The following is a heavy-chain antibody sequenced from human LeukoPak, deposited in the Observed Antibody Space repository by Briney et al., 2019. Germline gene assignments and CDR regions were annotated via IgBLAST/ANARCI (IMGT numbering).Heavy chain of an antibody. CDR1: GGSFRSYY. CDR3: ESQHCTSTTCYAYFDY. D-gene: IGHD2-2*01. CDR2: INHSGST. J-gene: IGHJ4*02. V-gene: IGHV4-34*01. Sequence: SETLSLTCGVYGGSFRSYYWNWIRQPPGKGLEWIGEINHSGSTNYNPSLKSRVTMSVDTSKKQFSLKLSSVTAADTAVYYCESQHCTSTTCYAYFDYWGQGTLVTVSS.